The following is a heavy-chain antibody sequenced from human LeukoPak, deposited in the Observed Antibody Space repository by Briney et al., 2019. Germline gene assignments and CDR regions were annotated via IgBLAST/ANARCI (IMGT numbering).Heavy chain of an antibody. CDR3: ARDYSGGYDPKFDY. CDR2: ISYDGSNK. V-gene: IGHV3-30-3*01. Sequence: GGSLRLSCAASGFTFSSYAMHWVRQAPGKGLEWVAVISYDGSNKYYADFVKGRFTISRDNSKNTLYLQMNSLRAEDTAVYYCARDYSGGYDPKFDYWGQGPLVTVSS. CDR1: GFTFSSYA. J-gene: IGHJ4*02. D-gene: IGHD5-12*01.